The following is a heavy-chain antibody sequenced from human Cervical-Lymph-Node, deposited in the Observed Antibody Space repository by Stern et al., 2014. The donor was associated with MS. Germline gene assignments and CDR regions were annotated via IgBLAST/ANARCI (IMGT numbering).Heavy chain of an antibody. CDR2: INSDGSSR. CDR1: GLTFSKFW. J-gene: IGHJ6*02. CDR3: ARGVDV. Sequence: EVQLVESGGGSVQPGGSLRLSCAASGLTFSKFWMHWVRRPPGKGLVWVSRINSDGSSRAYADSVKGRFTISSDHANQNLSLQMNSLRVEDTAVYYCARGVDVWGQGTTVTVSS. V-gene: IGHV3-74*02.